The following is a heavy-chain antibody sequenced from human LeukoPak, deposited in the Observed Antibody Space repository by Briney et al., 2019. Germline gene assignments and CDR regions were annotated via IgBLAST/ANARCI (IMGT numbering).Heavy chain of an antibody. CDR3: ARHRFPLGDQLQTIYYYGMDV. CDR2: IIPIFGTA. V-gene: IGHV1-69*01. Sequence: SVKVSCKASGGTFSSYAISWVRQAPGQGLEWMGGIIPIFGTANYAQKFQGRVTITADESTSTAYMELSSLRSEDTAVYYCARHRFPLGDQLQTIYYYGMDVWGQGTTVTVSS. CDR1: GGTFSSYA. J-gene: IGHJ6*02. D-gene: IGHD2-2*01.